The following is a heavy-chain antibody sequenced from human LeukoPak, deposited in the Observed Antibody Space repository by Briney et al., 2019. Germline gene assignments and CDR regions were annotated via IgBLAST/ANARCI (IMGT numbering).Heavy chain of an antibody. CDR2: ISGSGGST. V-gene: IGHV3-23*01. J-gene: IGHJ4*02. D-gene: IGHD4-17*01. Sequence: PGGSLRLSCAASGFTFSDYYMSWIRQAPGKGLEWVSAISGSGGSTYYADSVKGRFTISRDNSKNTLYLQMNSLRAEDTAVYYCAKVSDDYDYIEGGPTYFDYWGQGTLVTVSS. CDR3: AKVSDDYDYIEGGPTYFDY. CDR1: GFTFSDYY.